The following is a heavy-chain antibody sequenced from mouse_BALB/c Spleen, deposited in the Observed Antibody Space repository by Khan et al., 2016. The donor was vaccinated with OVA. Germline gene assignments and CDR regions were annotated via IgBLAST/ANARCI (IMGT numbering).Heavy chain of an antibody. CDR3: APVGTYYVSFAY. Sequence: VQLKQSGPELVKPGASVKMSCKASGYTFTSYVMHWVKQKPGLGLEWIGYIYPFNDDTKYNEKFKGKATLTSDKSSSTAYMEISSLTSEDSAFYYCAPVGTYYVSFAYWGQGTLVTVSA. CDR1: GYTFTSYV. V-gene: IGHV1S136*01. J-gene: IGHJ3*01. D-gene: IGHD1-1*01. CDR2: IYPFNDDT.